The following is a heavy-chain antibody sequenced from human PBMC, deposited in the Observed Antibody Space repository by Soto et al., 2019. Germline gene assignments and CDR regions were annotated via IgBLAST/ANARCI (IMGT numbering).Heavy chain of an antibody. CDR2: IIPIFGTA. J-gene: IGHJ2*01. CDR3: ARDGSVRYFDL. Sequence: QVQLVQSGAEVKKPGSSVKVSCKASGGTFSSYAISWVRQAPGQGLEWMGGIIPIFGTANYAQKFQGRVTITADEATSTGYVELSSVRSEDAAVYYCARDGSVRYFDLWGRGTLVTVSS. CDR1: GGTFSSYA. V-gene: IGHV1-69*12.